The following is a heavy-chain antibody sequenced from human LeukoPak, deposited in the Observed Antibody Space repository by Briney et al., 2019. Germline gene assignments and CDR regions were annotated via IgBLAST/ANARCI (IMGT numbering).Heavy chain of an antibody. CDR1: GYTFTSYY. J-gene: IGHJ6*02. D-gene: IGHD5-24*01. CDR2: INPSGGST. V-gene: IGHV1-46*01. CDR3: ARETLGMATTSSHYYYYYGMDV. Sequence: ASVKVSCKASGYTFTSYYMHWVRQAPGQGLEWMGIINPSGGSTSYAQKFQGRVTMTRDTSTSTVYMELSSLRSGDTAVYYCARETLGMATTSSHYYYYYGMDVWGQGTTVTVSS.